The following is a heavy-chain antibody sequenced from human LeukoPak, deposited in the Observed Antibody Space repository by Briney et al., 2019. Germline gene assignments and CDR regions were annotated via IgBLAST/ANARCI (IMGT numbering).Heavy chain of an antibody. CDR3: ARFYEGAFDI. J-gene: IGHJ3*02. CDR1: GGSISSYY. Sequence: PSETLSLTCTVSGGSISSYYWSWIRQPPGKGLEWIGYIYYSGSTNYNPSLKSRVTISVDTSKNQFSLKLSSVTAADTAVYYCARFYEGAFDIWGQGTMVTVSS. CDR2: IYYSGST. D-gene: IGHD3-3*01. V-gene: IGHV4-59*01.